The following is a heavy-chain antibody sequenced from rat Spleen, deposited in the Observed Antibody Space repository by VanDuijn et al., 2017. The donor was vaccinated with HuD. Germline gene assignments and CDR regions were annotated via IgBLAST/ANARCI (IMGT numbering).Heavy chain of an antibody. Sequence: EVQLVESGGGLVQPGRSMKLSCAASEFTFSNYDMAWVRQAPTKGLEWVASISYDDTSTYYRDFVRGRFTISRDNAKSTLYLQMDSLRSEDTATYYCSTAGSFTDYYFAGGFDYWGQGVMVTVSS. J-gene: IGHJ2*01. CDR3: STAGSFTDYYFAGGFDY. D-gene: IGHD1-6*01. CDR2: ISYDDTST. CDR1: EFTFSNYD. V-gene: IGHV5-20*01.